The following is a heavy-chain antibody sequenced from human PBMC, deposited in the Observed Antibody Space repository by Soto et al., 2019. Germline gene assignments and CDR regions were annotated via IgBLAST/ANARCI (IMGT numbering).Heavy chain of an antibody. CDR3: ASDLPQVEY. CDR1: GYTVSSYH. Sequence: QIQLVQSGAEVKKPGASVKVSCKASGYTVSSYHITWVRQAPGQGREWMGWISAYSGNTNYAKNLQGRDTMTTDPSTITAYMELRSLRSADTAVYYCASDLPQVEYWGQGTLVSVSS. CDR2: ISAYSGNT. V-gene: IGHV1-18*01. J-gene: IGHJ4*02.